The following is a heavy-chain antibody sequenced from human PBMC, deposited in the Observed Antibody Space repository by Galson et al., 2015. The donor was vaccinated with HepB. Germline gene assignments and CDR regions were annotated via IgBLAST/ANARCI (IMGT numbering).Heavy chain of an antibody. D-gene: IGHD4-23*01. V-gene: IGHV3-7*03. J-gene: IGHJ3*02. CDR3: ARDLDGGNSWAFDI. Sequence: SLRLSCAASGFTFSSSWMSWVRQAPGKGLEWVANIKQDGSEKYYVDSEKGRFTISRDNAKNSLYLQMNSLRAEDTAVYYCARDLDGGNSWAFDIWGQGTMVTVSS. CDR2: IKQDGSEK. CDR1: GFTFSSSW.